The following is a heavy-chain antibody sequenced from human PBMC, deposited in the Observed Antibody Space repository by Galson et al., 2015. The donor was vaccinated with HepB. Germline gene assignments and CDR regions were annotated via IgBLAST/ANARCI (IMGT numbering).Heavy chain of an antibody. V-gene: IGHV3-11*06. CDR1: GFTFSDYC. D-gene: IGHD4-17*01. CDR2: ISSSTTYT. CDR3: ARVADADYGDHSHFDY. Sequence: SLRLSCAASGFTFSDYCMSWIRQAPGKGLEWLSYISSSTTYTNYADSVKGRFTISRDNAKNPLFLQMNSLRAEDTAVYYCARVADADYGDHSHFDYWGQGTLVTVSS. J-gene: IGHJ4*02.